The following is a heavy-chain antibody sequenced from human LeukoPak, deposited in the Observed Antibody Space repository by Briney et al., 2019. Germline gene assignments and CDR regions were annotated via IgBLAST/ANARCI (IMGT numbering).Heavy chain of an antibody. V-gene: IGHV3-30*02. Sequence: GGSLRLSCAASGFSFSSYGMHWVRQAPGKGLEWVAFIQYDGSDKYYADSVKGRFTISRDNSKNTLYLQMNSLRAEDTAVYYCAHGAMYQLDYWGQGTLVTVSS. CDR1: GFSFSSYG. J-gene: IGHJ4*02. CDR2: IQYDGSDK. CDR3: AHGAMYQLDY. D-gene: IGHD2-2*01.